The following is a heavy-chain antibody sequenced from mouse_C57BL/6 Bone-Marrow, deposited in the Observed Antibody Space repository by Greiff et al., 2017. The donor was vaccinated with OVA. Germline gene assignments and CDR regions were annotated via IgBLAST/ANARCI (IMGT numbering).Heavy chain of an antibody. V-gene: IGHV5-17*01. CDR3: ADGSSLYAMDY. Sequence: EVNVVESGGGLVKPGGSLKLSCAASGFTFSDYGMHWVRQAPEKGLEWVAYISSGSSTIYYADTVKGRFTISRDNAKNTLFLQMTSLRSEDTAMYYCADGSSLYAMDYWGQGTSVTVSS. CDR2: ISSGSSTI. CDR1: GFTFSDYG. D-gene: IGHD1-1*01. J-gene: IGHJ4*01.